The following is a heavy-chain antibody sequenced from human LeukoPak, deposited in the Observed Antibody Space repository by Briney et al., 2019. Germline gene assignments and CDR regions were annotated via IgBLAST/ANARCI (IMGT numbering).Heavy chain of an antibody. Sequence: SETLSLTCAVYGGSFSGYYWSWIRQPPGKGLEWIGEINHSGSTNYNPSLKSRVTISVDTSKNQFSLKLSSVTAADTAVYYCARGGQWLRPCDYWGQGTLVTVSS. CDR1: GGSFSGYY. CDR3: ARGGQWLRPCDY. J-gene: IGHJ4*02. CDR2: INHSGST. D-gene: IGHD5-12*01. V-gene: IGHV4-34*01.